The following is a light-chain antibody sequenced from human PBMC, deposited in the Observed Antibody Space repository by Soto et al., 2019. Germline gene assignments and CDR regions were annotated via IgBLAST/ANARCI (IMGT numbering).Light chain of an antibody. CDR3: SSYTSSGTYV. CDR1: SADIGGYNY. CDR2: DVS. V-gene: IGLV2-14*01. Sequence: QSVLTQPASVSGSPGQSITISCTGTSADIGGYNYVSWYQQHPGKAPKLILSDVSDRPSGVSNRFSGSKSGSTASLAISGLQAEDEADYYCSSYTSSGTYVFGAGTKLTVL. J-gene: IGLJ1*01.